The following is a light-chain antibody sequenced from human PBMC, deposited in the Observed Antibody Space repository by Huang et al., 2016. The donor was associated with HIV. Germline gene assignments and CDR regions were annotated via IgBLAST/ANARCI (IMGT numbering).Light chain of an antibody. V-gene: IGKV1-9*01. CDR3: QQFSSYPLT. J-gene: IGKJ4*01. CDR1: QGIPNY. CDR2: AAS. Sequence: IQLTQSPSSLSIYVGDKVTITCRASQGIPNYVAWYQQRPGKAPKLLIYAASTLQNGVPSRFSGSGSGADFALSIANVQPEDSATYYCQQFSSYPLTFSGGTKVEIK.